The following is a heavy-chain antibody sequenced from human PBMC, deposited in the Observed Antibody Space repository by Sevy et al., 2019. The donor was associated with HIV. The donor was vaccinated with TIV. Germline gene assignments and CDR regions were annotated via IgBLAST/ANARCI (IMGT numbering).Heavy chain of an antibody. CDR3: ARGGGNGWYYFDY. J-gene: IGHJ4*02. V-gene: IGHV1-69*01. CDR2: IIPILGTT. Sequence: VPGQGLEWMGGIIPILGTTNYAQRFQYRVTITADESTKTAYMELSSLRSEDTAVYYCARGGGNGWYYFDYWGQATSVTVSS. D-gene: IGHD6-19*01.